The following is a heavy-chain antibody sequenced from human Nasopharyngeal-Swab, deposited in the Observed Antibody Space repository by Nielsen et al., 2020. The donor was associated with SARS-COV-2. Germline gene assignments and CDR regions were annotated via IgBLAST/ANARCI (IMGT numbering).Heavy chain of an antibody. V-gene: IGHV4-4*02. CDR3: ASRPQLLLFWFDP. J-gene: IGHJ5*02. Sequence: VRQAPGKGLEWIGELYHSGSTNYNPSLKSRVTISVDKSKNQFSLKLSFVTAADTAVYYCASRPQLLLFWFDPWGQGTLVTVSS. CDR2: LYHSGST. D-gene: IGHD2-2*01.